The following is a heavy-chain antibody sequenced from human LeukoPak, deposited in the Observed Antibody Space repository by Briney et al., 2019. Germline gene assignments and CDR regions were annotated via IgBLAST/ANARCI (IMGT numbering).Heavy chain of an antibody. CDR2: ISDSGGST. D-gene: IGHD2-2*01. J-gene: IGHJ6*02. CDR3: AKYGHCSSTSCLSVYYYYGMDV. V-gene: IGHV3-23*01. Sequence: GGSLRLSCAASGFTFSRYAMSWVRQAPGKGLEWVSAISDSGGSTYYADSVKGRFAISRDNSKNTLYLQMNRLRAEDTAVYYCAKYGHCSSTSCLSVYYYYGMDVWGQGTTVTVSS. CDR1: GFTFSRYA.